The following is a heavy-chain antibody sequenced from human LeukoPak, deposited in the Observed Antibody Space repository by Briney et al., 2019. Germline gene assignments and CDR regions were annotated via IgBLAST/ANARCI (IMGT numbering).Heavy chain of an antibody. J-gene: IGHJ5*02. CDR1: GFTFSDYY. D-gene: IGHD1-1*01. V-gene: IGHV3-11*01. Sequence: NSGGSLRLSCAASGFTFSDYYMSWIRQAPGKGLEWVSYISSSGSTIYYADSVKGRFTISRDNAKNSLYLQMNNLRVDDTAVYYCLQKGQVQNDGKPAWGQGTLVTVSS. CDR3: LQKGQVQNDGKPA. CDR2: ISSSGSTI.